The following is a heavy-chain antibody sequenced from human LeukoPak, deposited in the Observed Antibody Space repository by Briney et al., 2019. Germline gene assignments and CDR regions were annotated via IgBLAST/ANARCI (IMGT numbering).Heavy chain of an antibody. CDR1: GGSISSGGYS. V-gene: IGHV4-30-2*01. CDR3: ARGQLLELRGFDY. J-gene: IGHJ4*02. Sequence: SQTLSLTCAVSGGSISSGGYSWSWIRQPPGKGLEWIGYIYHSGSTYYNPSLKSRVTISVDRSKNQFSLKLSSVTAADTAVYYCARGQLLELRGFDYWGQGTLVTVSS. D-gene: IGHD1-7*01. CDR2: IYHSGST.